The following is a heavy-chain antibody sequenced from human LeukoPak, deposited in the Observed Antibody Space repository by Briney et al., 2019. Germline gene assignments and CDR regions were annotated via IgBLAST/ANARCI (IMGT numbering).Heavy chain of an antibody. CDR3: AKDLYDILTGYPDY. J-gene: IGHJ4*02. D-gene: IGHD3-9*01. CDR2: IRYDGSNK. Sequence: GGSLRLSCAASGFTFSSYGMHWVRQAPGKGLEWVALIRYDGSNKYYADSVKGRFTISRDNSKNTLYLQMNSLRAEDTAVYYCAKDLYDILTGYPDYWGQGTLVTVSS. CDR1: GFTFSSYG. V-gene: IGHV3-30*02.